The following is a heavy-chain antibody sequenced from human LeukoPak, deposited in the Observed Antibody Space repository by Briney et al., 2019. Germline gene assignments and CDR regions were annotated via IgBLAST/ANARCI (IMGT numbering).Heavy chain of an antibody. CDR1: GFTFSSYE. J-gene: IGHJ4*02. D-gene: IGHD2-15*01. CDR3: ARDGITGTPVAALDY. Sequence: GGSLRLSCAASGFTFSSYEMNWVRQAPGKGLEWVSYISSSGSTIYYADSVKGRFTISRDNAKKSLYLEMNSLRVEDTAVYYCARDGITGTPVAALDYWGQGTLVTVSS. V-gene: IGHV3-48*03. CDR2: ISSSGSTI.